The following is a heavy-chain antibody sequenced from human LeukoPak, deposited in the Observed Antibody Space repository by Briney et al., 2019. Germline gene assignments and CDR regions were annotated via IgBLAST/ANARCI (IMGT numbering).Heavy chain of an antibody. D-gene: IGHD5-18*01. CDR2: MYDSVRT. CDR1: AGSINSHY. J-gene: IGHJ4*02. Sequence: SETLSLTCTVSAGSINSHYWSWLRQAPGKGLEWIGYMYDSVRTKDNPALKSRLTLSADTSKNQFSLRLSSVTAADTATYYCATIKRGYIYGYFDFWGQGSLVTVSS. CDR3: ATIKRGYIYGYFDF. V-gene: IGHV4-59*11.